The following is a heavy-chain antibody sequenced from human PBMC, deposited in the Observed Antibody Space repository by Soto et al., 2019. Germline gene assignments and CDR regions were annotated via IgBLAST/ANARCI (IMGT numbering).Heavy chain of an antibody. Sequence: EVKLLESGGGLVPPGASARLSCITSGFIFDNYAMSWVRQSPGRGLEWVAAISGSGHGTVYPQSVQGRFIISRDKSKKTLLLQMNILRDEDTAVYYCAKGRYFDTSGGCANYWGLGTLVSVSA. D-gene: IGHD3-22*01. J-gene: IGHJ4*02. CDR2: ISGSGHGT. CDR3: AKGRYFDTSGGCANY. CDR1: GFIFDNYA. V-gene: IGHV3-23*01.